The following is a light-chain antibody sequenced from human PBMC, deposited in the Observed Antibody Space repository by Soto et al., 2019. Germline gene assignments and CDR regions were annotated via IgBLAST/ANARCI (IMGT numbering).Light chain of an antibody. V-gene: IGLV3-21*04. CDR2: YDS. J-gene: IGLJ2*01. CDR1: NIGSKS. CDR3: QVWDSSSYHVV. Sequence: SYELTQPPSGSVAPGKTARSTCGGNNIGSKSVHWYQQKPGQAPVLVIYYDSDRPSGIPERFSGSNSGNTATLTISRVDAGDEADYYCQVWDSSSYHVVLGGGTKVTV.